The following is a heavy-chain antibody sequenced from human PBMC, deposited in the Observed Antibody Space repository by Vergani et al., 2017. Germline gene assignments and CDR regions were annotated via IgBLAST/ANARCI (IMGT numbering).Heavy chain of an antibody. CDR1: GYSISRGYY. V-gene: IGHV4-38-2*02. CDR2: VFHSGSA. Sequence: QVQLQESGPGLVKPSETLSLTCSVSGYSISRGYYWGWIRQPPGKGLEWIATVFHSGSAYYNPSLRRRVTISVETSKNQFSLRLTTLTAADTAVYYCAREQPLLMRYATLPNFDYWGQGTLVTVSS. J-gene: IGHJ4*02. CDR3: AREQPLLMRYATLPNFDY. D-gene: IGHD5-12*01.